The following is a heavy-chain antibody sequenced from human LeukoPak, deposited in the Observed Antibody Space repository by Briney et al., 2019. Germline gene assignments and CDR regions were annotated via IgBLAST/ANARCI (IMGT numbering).Heavy chain of an antibody. V-gene: IGHV4-39*07. CDR3: ARVRGAMIVVAYVAFDI. J-gene: IGHJ3*02. CDR2: IYYSGST. Sequence: KPSETLSLTCTVSGGSISSSSYYWGWIRQPPGKGLEWIGSIYYSGSTYYNPSLKSRVTISVDTSKNQFSLKLSSVTAADTAVYYCARVRGAMIVVAYVAFDIWGQGTMVTVSS. CDR1: GGSISSSSYY. D-gene: IGHD3-22*01.